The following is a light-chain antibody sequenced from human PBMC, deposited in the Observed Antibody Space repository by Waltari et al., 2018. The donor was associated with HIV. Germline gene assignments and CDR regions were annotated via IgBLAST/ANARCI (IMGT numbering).Light chain of an antibody. CDR3: QSADNTGTAVV. CDR1: ALAKQH. J-gene: IGLJ2*01. Sequence: SYELTQPPSVSVSPGQTARITCSADALAKQHTYWYQQKPGQAPVVVIYKDTQRPSGITERFSGASSGTIVTLTISGVQAEDEAVYYCQSADNTGTAVVFGGGTKLTVL. V-gene: IGLV3-25*03. CDR2: KDT.